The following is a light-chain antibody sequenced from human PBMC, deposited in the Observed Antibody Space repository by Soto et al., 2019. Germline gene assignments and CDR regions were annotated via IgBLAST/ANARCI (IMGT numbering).Light chain of an antibody. CDR1: QSVSSY. Sequence: EIVLTQSPATLSLSPGERATLSCRASQSVSSYLAWYQQKPGQAPRLLIYDAPNRATGIPARFSGSGSGTDFTLTISSLEPEDFAVYYCQQRSNWPPRSTFGQGTKVDIK. CDR2: DAP. CDR3: QQRSNWPPRST. J-gene: IGKJ1*01. V-gene: IGKV3-11*01.